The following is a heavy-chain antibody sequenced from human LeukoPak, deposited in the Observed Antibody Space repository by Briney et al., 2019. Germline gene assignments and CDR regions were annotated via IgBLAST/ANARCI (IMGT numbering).Heavy chain of an antibody. V-gene: IGHV1-2*02. CDR3: ARDFRLLWFGELLLFDY. CDR1: GYTFTGYY. CDR2: INPNSGGT. Sequence: GASVKVSCKASGYTFTGYYMHWVRQAPGQGLEWMGWINPNSGGTNYAQKFQGRVTMTRDTSISTAYMELSRLRSDDTAVYYCARDFRLLWFGELLLFDYWGQGTLVTVSS. D-gene: IGHD3-10*01. J-gene: IGHJ4*02.